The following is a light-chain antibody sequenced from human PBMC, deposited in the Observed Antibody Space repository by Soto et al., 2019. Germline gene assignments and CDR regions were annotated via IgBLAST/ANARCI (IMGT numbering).Light chain of an antibody. CDR3: QQYNNWPLT. J-gene: IGKJ4*01. V-gene: IGKV3-15*01. CDR1: QSVSSG. Sequence: EIVMTQSPSTLSASPGETATLSCRAGQSVSSGLAWYQQKPGKTPRLLIYAASTRATGIPARFSGSGSGTEFTLTISSLQSEDFAVYYCQQYNNWPLTFGGGTKVDIK. CDR2: AAS.